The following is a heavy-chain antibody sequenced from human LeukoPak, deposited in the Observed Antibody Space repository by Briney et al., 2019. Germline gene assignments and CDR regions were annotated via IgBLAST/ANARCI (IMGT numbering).Heavy chain of an antibody. Sequence: PSETLSLTCTVSGGSISSYYWSWIRQPPGTGLEWIGYIYYSGSTNYNPSLKSRVTISVDTSKNQFSLKLSSVTAADTAVYYCARVASEGVDYWGQGTLVTVSS. CDR2: IYYSGST. V-gene: IGHV4-59*01. J-gene: IGHJ4*02. CDR1: GGSISSYY. D-gene: IGHD3-3*01. CDR3: ARVASEGVDY.